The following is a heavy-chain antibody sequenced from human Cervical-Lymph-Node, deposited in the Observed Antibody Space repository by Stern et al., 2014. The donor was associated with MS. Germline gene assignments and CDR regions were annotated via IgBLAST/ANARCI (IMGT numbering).Heavy chain of an antibody. CDR2: ILHDGSNE. CDR3: AREPYNYDGDGYLDH. D-gene: IGHD3-22*01. V-gene: IGHV3-30-3*01. Sequence: VHLVESGGGVVQPGRSLRLSCAASGFNFISYSMYWVRQAPGKGLEWVAVILHDGSNEYYADSVKGRFTISRDNSKTTVSLQMNSLRVEDTAVYYCAREPYNYDGDGYLDHWGQGTLVTVSS. J-gene: IGHJ4*02. CDR1: GFNFISYS.